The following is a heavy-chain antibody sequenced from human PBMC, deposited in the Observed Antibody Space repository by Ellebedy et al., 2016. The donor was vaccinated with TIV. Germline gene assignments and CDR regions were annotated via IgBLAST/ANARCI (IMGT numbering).Heavy chain of an antibody. Sequence: GSLRLXXSVSGYSSGYYWGWIRQPPGKGLEWIGSIYYTGSTYYNPSLNSRVTISGDTSKKQLSLRLSLVTAADTAVYYCVRSSDNRGYYHDYWGHGTLVTVSS. D-gene: IGHD3-22*01. J-gene: IGHJ4*01. CDR3: VRSSDNRGYYHDY. CDR2: IYYTGST. V-gene: IGHV4-38-2*02. CDR1: GYSSGYY.